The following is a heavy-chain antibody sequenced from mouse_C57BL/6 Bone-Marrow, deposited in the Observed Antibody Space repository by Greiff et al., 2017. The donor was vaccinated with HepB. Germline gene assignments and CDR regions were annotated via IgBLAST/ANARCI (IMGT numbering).Heavy chain of an antibody. D-gene: IGHD1-1*01. Sequence: EVKLVESGEGLVKPGGSLKLSCAASGFTFSSYAMSWVRQTPEQRLEWVAYISSGGDYIYYADTVKGRFTISRDNARNTLYLQMSSLKSEDTAMYYCTRDRYYYGSSHFDYWGQGTTLTVSS. J-gene: IGHJ2*01. CDR1: GFTFSSYA. CDR2: ISSGGDYI. V-gene: IGHV5-9-1*02. CDR3: TRDRYYYGSSHFDY.